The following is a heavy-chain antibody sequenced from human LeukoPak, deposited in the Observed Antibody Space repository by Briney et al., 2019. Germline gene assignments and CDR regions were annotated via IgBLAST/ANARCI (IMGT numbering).Heavy chain of an antibody. V-gene: IGHV3-48*03. CDR3: ARDDLIVVVTAIGAFDI. Sequence: PGGSLRLSCAASGFTFSSYEMNWVRQAPGKGLEWVSYISSSGSTIYYADSVKGRFTISRDNAKNSLYLQMNSLRAEDTAVYYCARDDLIVVVTAIGAFDIWGQGTMVTVSS. CDR1: GFTFSSYE. J-gene: IGHJ3*02. CDR2: ISSSGSTI. D-gene: IGHD2-21*02.